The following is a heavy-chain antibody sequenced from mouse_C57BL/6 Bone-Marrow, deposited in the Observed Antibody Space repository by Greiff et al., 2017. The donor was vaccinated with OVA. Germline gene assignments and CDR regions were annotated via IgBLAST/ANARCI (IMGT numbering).Heavy chain of an antibody. V-gene: IGHV14-4*01. CDR3: TTLVSTMVTTRAMDY. CDR1: GFNIKDDY. D-gene: IGHD2-2*01. J-gene: IGHJ4*01. CDR2: IDPENGDT. Sequence: VQLQQSGAELVRPGASVKLSCTASGFNIKDDYMHWVKQRPEQGLEWIGWIDPENGDTEYASKFPGKATITADTSSNTAYLQVSSRTSEDAAVYYCTTLVSTMVTTRAMDYGGQGTSVTVSS.